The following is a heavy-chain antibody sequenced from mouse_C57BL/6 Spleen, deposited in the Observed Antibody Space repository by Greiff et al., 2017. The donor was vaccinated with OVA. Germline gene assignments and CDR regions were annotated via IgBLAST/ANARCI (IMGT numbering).Heavy chain of an antibody. J-gene: IGHJ4*01. CDR2: IYPGSGST. Sequence: QVQLQQPGAELVKPGASVKMSCKASGYTFTSYWITWVKQRPGQGLEWIGDIYPGSGSTNYNEKFKSKATLTVDTSSSTAYMQLSSLTSEDSAVYYCASPSGYGSSYEGGMDYWGQGTSVTVSS. CDR1: GYTFTSYW. CDR3: ASPSGYGSSYEGGMDY. V-gene: IGHV1-55*01. D-gene: IGHD1-1*01.